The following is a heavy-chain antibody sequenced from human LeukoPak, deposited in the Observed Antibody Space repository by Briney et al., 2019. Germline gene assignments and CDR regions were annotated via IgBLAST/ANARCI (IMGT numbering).Heavy chain of an antibody. Sequence: GGSLRLSCAASGFTFSSCGMHWVRQAPGKGLEWVTVISYDGNKEYYADSVKGRFTISRDNSKNTLYLQMNTLRAEDTAVYYCAKVYWVYSSGWFPGVWGQGTLVTVSS. CDR1: GFTFSSCG. V-gene: IGHV3-30*18. CDR3: AKVYWVYSSGWFPGV. CDR2: ISYDGNKE. J-gene: IGHJ4*02. D-gene: IGHD6-19*01.